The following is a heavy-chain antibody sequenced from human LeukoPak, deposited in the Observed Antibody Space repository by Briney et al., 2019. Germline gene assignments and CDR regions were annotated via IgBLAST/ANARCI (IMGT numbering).Heavy chain of an antibody. D-gene: IGHD4-23*01. CDR1: GFTLRSHW. CDR2: INTDGRST. Sequence: GGSLRLSCAVSGFTLRSHWMHWVRQAPGKGLVWVSRINTDGRSTSYADSVKGRFTISRDNSKNTLYLQMGSLRAEDMAVYYCARAADYGGNMAYFDYWGQGTLVTVSS. CDR3: ARAADYGGNMAYFDY. V-gene: IGHV3-74*01. J-gene: IGHJ4*02.